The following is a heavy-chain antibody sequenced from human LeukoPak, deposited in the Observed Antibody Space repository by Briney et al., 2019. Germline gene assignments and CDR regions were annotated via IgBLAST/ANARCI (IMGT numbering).Heavy chain of an antibody. V-gene: IGHV3-15*01. CDR2: IKSKTDGGTI. J-gene: IGHJ4*02. D-gene: IGHD1-26*01. CDR1: GFTVSSAW. Sequence: GGSLRLSCAASGFTVSSAWMNWVRQTPGTGREWVGLIKSKTDGGTIDYAAPVKGRFTISRDDSKNTLYLQMNSLKTEDTAVYYCTTERSGSFPYWGQGALVTVSS. CDR3: TTERSGSFPY.